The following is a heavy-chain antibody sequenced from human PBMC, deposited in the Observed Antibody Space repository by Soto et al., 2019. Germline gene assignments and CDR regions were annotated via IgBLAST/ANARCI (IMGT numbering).Heavy chain of an antibody. Sequence: EVQLVESGGGLVKPGGSLRLSCAASGFTFSSYTMIWVRQAPGKGLEWVSSISSSSTYIYYADSVKGRFTISRDNAKNSLYLQMNSLRAEATAVYYCARFGYTTEAHWGQGTLVTVSS. CDR1: GFTFSSYT. J-gene: IGHJ4*02. CDR3: ARFGYTTEAH. D-gene: IGHD5-12*01. CDR2: ISSSSTYI. V-gene: IGHV3-21*01.